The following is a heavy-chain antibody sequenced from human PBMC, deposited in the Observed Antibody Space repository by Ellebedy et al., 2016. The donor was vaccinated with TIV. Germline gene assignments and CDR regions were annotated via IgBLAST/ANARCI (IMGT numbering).Heavy chain of an antibody. V-gene: IGHV4-34*01. Sequence: SETLSLTCAVYGGAFSGYFWSWIRQSPGKGLEWIGEINDSGSTNYNPSLKSRVTISLDTSKNQFSLHLSSVTAADTAVYYCTSRASGRSDLGRVLYFDYWGQGTLVTVSS. CDR1: GGAFSGYF. J-gene: IGHJ4*02. D-gene: IGHD1-26*01. CDR2: INDSGST. CDR3: TSRASGRSDLGRVLYFDY.